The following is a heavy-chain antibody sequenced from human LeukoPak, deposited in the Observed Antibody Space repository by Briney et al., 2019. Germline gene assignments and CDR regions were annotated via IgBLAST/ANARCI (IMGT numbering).Heavy chain of an antibody. J-gene: IGHJ5*02. CDR3: ARGADGVSSNSRGWFDP. CDR1: GFTFDDYG. CDR2: INWNGGST. V-gene: IGHV3-20*04. Sequence: GGSLRLSCAASGFTFDDYGMSWVRQAPGKGLEWVSGINWNGGSTGYADSVKGRFTISRDNAKNSLYLQMNTLRAEDTAVYSCARGADGVSSNSRGWFDPWGQGTLVTVSS. D-gene: IGHD2-15*01.